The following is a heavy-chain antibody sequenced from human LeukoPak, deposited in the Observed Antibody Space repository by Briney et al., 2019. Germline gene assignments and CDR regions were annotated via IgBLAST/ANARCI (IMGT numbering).Heavy chain of an antibody. CDR3: ARAFSSSWDYDASDI. Sequence: PGGSLRLSCAASGFTVSSNYMSWVRQAPGKGLEWVSVIYGGGSTYYADSVKGRFTISRDNSKNTLYLQMNSLRAEDTAVYYCARAFSSSWDYDASDIWGQGTMVTVSS. CDR2: IYGGGST. D-gene: IGHD6-13*01. CDR1: GFTVSSNY. V-gene: IGHV3-66*01. J-gene: IGHJ3*02.